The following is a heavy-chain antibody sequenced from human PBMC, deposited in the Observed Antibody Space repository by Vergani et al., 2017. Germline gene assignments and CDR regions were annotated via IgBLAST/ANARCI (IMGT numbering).Heavy chain of an antibody. D-gene: IGHD2-2*01. V-gene: IGHV1-18*01. Sequence: QVQLVQSGAELKKLGAPVKVPCKASRYTFTSYGISWVRQAPGQGLEWMGWISAYNGNTNYAQKPQGRVTMTTYTSTSTAYMELGSLRSEDTAVYYCARVSPPIGPRWGRDDCSSTSCQYYYYMDVWGKGTTVTVSS. CDR3: ARVSPPIGPRWGRDDCSSTSCQYYYYMDV. J-gene: IGHJ6*03. CDR1: RYTFTSYG. CDR2: ISAYNGNT.